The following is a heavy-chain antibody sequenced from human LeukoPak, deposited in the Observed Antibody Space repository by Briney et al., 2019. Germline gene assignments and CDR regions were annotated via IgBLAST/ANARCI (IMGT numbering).Heavy chain of an antibody. Sequence: GGSLRLSCAASGFTFSSYSMNWVRQAPGKGLEWVSSISSSSSYIYYADSVKGRFTISRDKFKNSLYLQMNSLRAEGTAIYYCAKKRASYGYVFDYWGQGTLVTVSS. V-gene: IGHV3-21*04. J-gene: IGHJ4*02. CDR1: GFTFSSYS. CDR3: AKKRASYGYVFDY. D-gene: IGHD5-18*01. CDR2: ISSSSSYI.